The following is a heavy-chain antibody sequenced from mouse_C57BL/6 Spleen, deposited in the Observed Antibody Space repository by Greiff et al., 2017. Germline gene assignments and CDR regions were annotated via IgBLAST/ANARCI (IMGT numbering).Heavy chain of an antibody. Sequence: QVQLKQPGAELVRPGTSVKLSCKASGYTFTSYWMHWVKQRPGQGLEWIGVIDPSDSYTNYNQKFKGKAKLTVDTSSSTAYMQLSSLTSEDSAVYYCARAETAQAPDYWGQGTTLTVSS. CDR3: ARAETAQAPDY. J-gene: IGHJ2*01. V-gene: IGHV1-59*01. CDR2: IDPSDSYT. CDR1: GYTFTSYW. D-gene: IGHD3-2*02.